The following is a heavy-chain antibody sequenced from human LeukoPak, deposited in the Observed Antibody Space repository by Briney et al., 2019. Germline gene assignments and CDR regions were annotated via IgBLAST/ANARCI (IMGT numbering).Heavy chain of an antibody. Sequence: QSGGSLRLSCAASGFTFSSYSMNWVRQAPGKGLEWVSAISGSGGSTYYADSVKGRFTISRDNSKNTLYLQMNSLRAEDTAVYYCAKGGGIVATIYRSDYWGQGTLVTVSS. V-gene: IGHV3-23*01. J-gene: IGHJ4*02. CDR2: ISGSGGST. CDR1: GFTFSSYS. CDR3: AKGGGIVATIYRSDY. D-gene: IGHD5-12*01.